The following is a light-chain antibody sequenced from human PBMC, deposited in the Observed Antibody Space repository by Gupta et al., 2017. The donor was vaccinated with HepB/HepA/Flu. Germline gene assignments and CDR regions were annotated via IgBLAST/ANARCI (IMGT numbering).Light chain of an antibody. J-gene: IGLJ2*01. V-gene: IGLV1-51*02. CDR2: ETR. CDR1: SSTIGNNF. CDR3: GTWDSSLRAVV. Sequence: SVLTQPPSVSAAAGQNVTISCSGSSSTIGNNFVSWSQHFPGTAPKGVMYETRKRPSGIPDRFSGSKSGTSATLGITGLQTGDEADYYCGTWDSSLRAVVFGGGTKLTVL.